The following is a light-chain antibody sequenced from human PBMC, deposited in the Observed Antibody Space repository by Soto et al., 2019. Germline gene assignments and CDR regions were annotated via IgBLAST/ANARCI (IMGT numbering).Light chain of an antibody. CDR1: QSISSY. CDR2: DAS. Sequence: EIVLTQSPATLSLSPGERATLSCRASQSISSYLAWYQQKPDQAPRLLIYDASNRATGIPARFSGRGSGTASPLPTSSLGPEVFAFNSCHRLSTWPFPFGSGPKVNIK. CDR3: HRLSTWPFP. J-gene: IGKJ3*01. V-gene: IGKV3-11*01.